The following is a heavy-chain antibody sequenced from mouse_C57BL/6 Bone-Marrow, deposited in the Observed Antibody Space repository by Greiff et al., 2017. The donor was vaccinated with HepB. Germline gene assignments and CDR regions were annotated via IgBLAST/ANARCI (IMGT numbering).Heavy chain of an antibody. Sequence: VQLQQSVAELVRPGASVKLSCTASGFTIKNTYMHWVKQRPEQGLEWIGRIDPANGNTKYAQKFQGKATITADTSSNTAYLQLSSLTSKDTAIYYGAGWEYGNSFFYYAMDYWGQGTSVTVSS. J-gene: IGHJ4*01. CDR2: IDPANGNT. D-gene: IGHD2-1*01. V-gene: IGHV14-3*01. CDR3: AGWEYGNSFFYYAMDY. CDR1: GFTIKNTY.